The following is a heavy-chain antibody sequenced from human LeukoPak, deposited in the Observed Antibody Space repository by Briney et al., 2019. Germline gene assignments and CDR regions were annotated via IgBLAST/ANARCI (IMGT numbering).Heavy chain of an antibody. CDR3: AKDSGDYDSSGRPLGYFDY. D-gene: IGHD3-22*01. V-gene: IGHV3-48*01. J-gene: IGHJ4*02. CDR1: GFTFSSYN. Sequence: GGSLRLSCAASGFTFSSYNLNWVRQAPGKGLEWISYISSSSSTIFYADSVKGRFTISRDNAKNSLYLQMNSLRAEDSAVYYCAKDSGDYDSSGRPLGYFDYWGQGTLVTVSS. CDR2: ISSSSSTI.